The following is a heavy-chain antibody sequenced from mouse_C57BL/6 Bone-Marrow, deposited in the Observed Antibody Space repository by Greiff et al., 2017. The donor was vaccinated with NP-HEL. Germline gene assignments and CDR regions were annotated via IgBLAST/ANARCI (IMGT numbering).Heavy chain of an antibody. D-gene: IGHD1-1*01. CDR2: IHPNSGST. Sequence: QVQLQQSGAELVKPGASVKLSCKASGYTFTSYWMHWVKQRPGQGLEWIGMIHPNSGSTNYNEKFKSKATLTVDKSSSTAYMQLSSLTSEDSAVYYCARRFITTVVAPYAMDYWGQGTSVTVSS. J-gene: IGHJ4*01. CDR1: GYTFTSYW. V-gene: IGHV1-64*01. CDR3: ARRFITTVVAPYAMDY.